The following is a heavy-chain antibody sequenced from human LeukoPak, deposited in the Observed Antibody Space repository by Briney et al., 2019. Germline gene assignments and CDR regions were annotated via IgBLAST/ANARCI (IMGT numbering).Heavy chain of an antibody. CDR2: ISSRSGTI. J-gene: IGHJ4*02. CDR1: GYSISSGYY. V-gene: IGHV3-11*04. CDR3: ARLITGYFDY. D-gene: IGHD1-14*01. Sequence: LSLTCTVSGYSISSGYYWGWIRQPPGKGLEWVSYISSRSGTIFYADSVKGRFTISRDNAKNSLYLQMSSLRAEDTAVYYCARLITGYFDYWGQGTLVTVSS.